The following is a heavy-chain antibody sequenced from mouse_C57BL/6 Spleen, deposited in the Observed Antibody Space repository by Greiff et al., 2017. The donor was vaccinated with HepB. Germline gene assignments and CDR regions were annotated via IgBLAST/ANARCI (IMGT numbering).Heavy chain of an antibody. V-gene: IGHV2-5*01. D-gene: IGHD1-1*01. CDR1: GFSLTSYG. J-gene: IGHJ4*01. CDR2: IWRGGST. CDR3: AKNPHYGSSYCAMDY. Sequence: VQLQQSGPGLVQPSQSLSITCTVSGFSLTSYGVHWVRQSPGKGLEWLGVIWRGGSTDYNAAFMSRLSITKDNSKSQVFFNMNSLQADDTAIYYCAKNPHYGSSYCAMDYWGQGTSVTVSS.